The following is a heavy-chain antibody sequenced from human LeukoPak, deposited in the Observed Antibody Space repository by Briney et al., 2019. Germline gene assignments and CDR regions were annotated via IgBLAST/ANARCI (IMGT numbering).Heavy chain of an antibody. CDR1: GFTFSSHG. CDR3: ARDGTGPNSGWYIH. V-gene: IGHV3-33*01. Sequence: GGSLRLSCAASGFTFSSHGMHWVRQAPGKGLEWVAVIWYDGSNKYYADSVKGRFTISRDNSKNTLYLQMNSLRAEDTAVYYCARDGTGPNSGWYIHWGQGTLVTVSS. CDR2: IWYDGSNK. J-gene: IGHJ4*02. D-gene: IGHD6-19*01.